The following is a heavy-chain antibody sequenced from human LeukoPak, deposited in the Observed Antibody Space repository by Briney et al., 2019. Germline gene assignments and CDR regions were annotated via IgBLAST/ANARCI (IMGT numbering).Heavy chain of an antibody. Sequence: GGSLRLSCAASGFTFSKYAMSWVRQAPGKGLGWVSAISGSGRSTYYADSVKGRFTISRDNSKNTLYLQMNSLRADDTAVYYCAKEPDSSGYFGYWGQGTLVTVSS. CDR2: ISGSGRST. CDR1: GFTFSKYA. V-gene: IGHV3-23*01. J-gene: IGHJ4*02. D-gene: IGHD3-22*01. CDR3: AKEPDSSGYFGY.